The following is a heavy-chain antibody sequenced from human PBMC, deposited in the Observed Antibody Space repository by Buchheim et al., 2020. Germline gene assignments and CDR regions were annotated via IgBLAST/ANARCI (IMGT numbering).Heavy chain of an antibody. J-gene: IGHJ4*02. CDR3: ASSFWSGYYYFDY. CDR2: IYSGGST. V-gene: IGHV3-66*02. CDR1: GFTFSSYS. D-gene: IGHD3-3*01. Sequence: EVQLVESGGGLVQPGGSLRLSCAASGFTFSSYSMNWVRQAPGKGLEWVSVIYSGGSTYYADSVKGRFTISRDNSKNTLYLQMNSLRAEDTAVYYCASSFWSGYYYFDYWGQGTL.